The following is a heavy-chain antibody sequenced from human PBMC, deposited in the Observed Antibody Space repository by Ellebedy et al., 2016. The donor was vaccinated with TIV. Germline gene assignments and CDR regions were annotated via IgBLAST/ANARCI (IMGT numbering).Heavy chain of an antibody. D-gene: IGHD1-26*01. V-gene: IGHV3-48*01. CDR2: ISTDSSKI. Sequence: PGGSLRLSCAASGLTFSSCDMTWVRQTPGGGLEWLSYISTDSSKIEYADSVKGRFTISRDNAKNSLFLQMTSLRAEDTAVYYCAPVEANSHRWLDRWGQGTLVTVSS. CDR1: GLTFSSCD. J-gene: IGHJ5*02. CDR3: APVEANSHRWLDR.